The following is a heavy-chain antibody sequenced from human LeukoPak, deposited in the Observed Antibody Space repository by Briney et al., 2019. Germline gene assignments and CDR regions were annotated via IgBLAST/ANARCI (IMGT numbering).Heavy chain of an antibody. CDR3: AKNPRHEGWIYLDS. Sequence: GGSLRLSCAASGFIFSSYSMSWVRQAPGKGLEWVSSISGRGGRIDYADSVKGRFTISRDNSKNTLSLQMNSLTAEDTAVYYCAKNPRHEGWIYLDSWGQGILVTVSS. V-gene: IGHV3-23*01. CDR1: GFIFSSYS. CDR2: ISGRGGRI. J-gene: IGHJ4*02. D-gene: IGHD1-1*01.